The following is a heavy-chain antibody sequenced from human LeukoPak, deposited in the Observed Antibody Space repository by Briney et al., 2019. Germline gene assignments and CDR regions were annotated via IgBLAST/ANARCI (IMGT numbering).Heavy chain of an antibody. CDR1: GESFSGYY. CDR2: INHSGST. J-gene: IGHJ6*03. CDR3: ARAGGYGSGTYSYYHYYYMDV. Sequence: PSETLSLTCAVYGESFSGYYWSWIRRPPGKGLEWIGEINHSGSTNYNPSLKSRVTISVDTSKNQFSLKLSSVTAADTAVYYCARAGGYGSGTYSYYHYYYMDVWGKGTTVTVSS. V-gene: IGHV4-34*01. D-gene: IGHD3-10*01.